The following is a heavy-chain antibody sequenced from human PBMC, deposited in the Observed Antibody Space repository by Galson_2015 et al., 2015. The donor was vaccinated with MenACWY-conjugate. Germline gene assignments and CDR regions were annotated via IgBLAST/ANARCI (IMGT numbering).Heavy chain of an antibody. CDR1: GASLSSGGYC. V-gene: IGHV4-31*03. CDR3: ARDGYCGGDCFSTDRAYYYYMDV. Sequence: TLSLTCSVSGASLSSGGYCWSWIRQHPGKGLEWIGHIHYSGRNYCNPSLQSRISMSVDTSKNQFSLTLTSVTAADTAVYYCARDGYCGGDCFSTDRAYYYYMDVWGRGTTVTVYS. CDR2: IHYSGRN. D-gene: IGHD2-21*01. J-gene: IGHJ6*03.